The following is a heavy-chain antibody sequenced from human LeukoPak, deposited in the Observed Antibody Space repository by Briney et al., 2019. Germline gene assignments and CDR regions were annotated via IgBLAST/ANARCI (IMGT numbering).Heavy chain of an antibody. Sequence: PGGSLILSCAASGFTVSGNYMSWVRQAPGKGLEWVSVIYSGADTYYADSVKGRFTISRHSSQNTVYLQMNSLRAEDTAVYYCARAQYCSGGSCYSGTLGSWGQGTLVTVSS. CDR2: IYSGADT. D-gene: IGHD2-15*01. CDR3: ARAQYCSGGSCYSGTLGS. J-gene: IGHJ5*02. V-gene: IGHV3-53*04. CDR1: GFTVSGNY.